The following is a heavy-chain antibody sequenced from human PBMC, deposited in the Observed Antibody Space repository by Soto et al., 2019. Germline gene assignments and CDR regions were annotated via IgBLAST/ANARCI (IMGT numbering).Heavy chain of an antibody. CDR2: ISSSSSYI. J-gene: IGHJ6*02. CDR1: GFTFSSYS. D-gene: IGHD3-3*01. CDR3: ARDRSEWLVYYGMDV. V-gene: IGHV3-21*01. Sequence: GGSLRLSCAASGFTFSSYSMNWVRQAPGKGLEWVSSISSSSSYIYYADSVKGRFTISRDNAKNSLYLQMNSLRAEDTAVYYCARDRSEWLVYYGMDVRGQGTTVTVSS.